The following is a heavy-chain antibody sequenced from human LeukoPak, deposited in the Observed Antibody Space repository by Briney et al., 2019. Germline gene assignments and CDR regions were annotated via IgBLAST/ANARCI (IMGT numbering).Heavy chain of an antibody. V-gene: IGHV3-53*01. CDR2: IYSGGST. CDR1: GFTVSSNY. J-gene: IGHJ6*02. D-gene: IGHD5-18*01. Sequence: GVSLRLSCAASGFTVSSNYMSWVRQAPGKGLEWVSVIYSGGSTYYADSVKGRFTISRDNSKNTLYLQMNSLRAEDTAVYYCARAESGYSYGYIYYYGMDVWGQGTTVTVSS. CDR3: ARAESGYSYGYIYYYGMDV.